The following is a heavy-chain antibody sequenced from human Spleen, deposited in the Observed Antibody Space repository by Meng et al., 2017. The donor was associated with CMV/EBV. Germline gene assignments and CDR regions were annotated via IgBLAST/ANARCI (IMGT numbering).Heavy chain of an antibody. Sequence: KASGYTFSGCHMHWVRQAPGQGLEWVGWINPNSGATKYAQKFQGRITVTSDTSITTVYMELSRLRPDDTAVYYCARVIAVAGTAPFDYWGQGTLVTVSS. CDR1: GYTFSGCH. D-gene: IGHD6-19*01. CDR3: ARVIAVAGTAPFDY. V-gene: IGHV1-2*02. J-gene: IGHJ4*02. CDR2: INPNSGAT.